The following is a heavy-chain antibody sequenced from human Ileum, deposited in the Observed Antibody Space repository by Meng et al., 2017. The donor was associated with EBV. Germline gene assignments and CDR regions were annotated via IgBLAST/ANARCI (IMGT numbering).Heavy chain of an antibody. Sequence: QVQLVQSGSELKNPGASVNVSCKASGYTVTNYGITWVRQAPGQGLEWMGWINAYNGDTNYAQTLQGRVTMTTDTSTSTAYMELRSLRSDDTAVYYCARVEVGITSGDYWGQGTLVTVSS. V-gene: IGHV1-18*01. CDR2: INAYNGDT. CDR1: GYTVTNYG. D-gene: IGHD1-26*01. J-gene: IGHJ4*02. CDR3: ARVEVGITSGDY.